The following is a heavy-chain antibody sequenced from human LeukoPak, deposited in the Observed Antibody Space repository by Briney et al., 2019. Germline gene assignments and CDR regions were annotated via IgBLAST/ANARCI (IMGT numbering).Heavy chain of an antibody. J-gene: IGHJ4*02. D-gene: IGHD1-26*01. V-gene: IGHV4-4*02. CDR2: IYHSGST. CDR1: GGSISSGIW. CDR3: ARRAEYSGSPFDY. Sequence: SGTLSLTCAVPGGSISSGIWWSWVRQPPGKGLEWIGEIYHSGSTNYNPSLKSRVTISVDTSKNQFSLKLSSATAADTAVYYCARRAEYSGSPFDYWGQGTLVTVSS.